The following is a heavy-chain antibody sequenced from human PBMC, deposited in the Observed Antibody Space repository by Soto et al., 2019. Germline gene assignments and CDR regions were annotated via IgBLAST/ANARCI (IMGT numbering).Heavy chain of an antibody. Sequence: SETLSLTCTVSGGSVSSHYWSWIRQPAGKGLEWLGRLYDAERTSYNPSLKGRVTMSMDTSNNQFSLKLTSVTAADTAVYFCAREPLAHSYFDFWGQGTLVTVSS. V-gene: IGHV4-4*07. CDR2: LYDAERT. CDR1: GGSVSSHY. J-gene: IGHJ4*02. CDR3: AREPLAHSYFDF.